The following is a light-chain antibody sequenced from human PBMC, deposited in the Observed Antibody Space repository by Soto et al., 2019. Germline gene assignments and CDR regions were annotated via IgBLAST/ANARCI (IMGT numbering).Light chain of an antibody. Sequence: QSALTQPASVSGSPGQSITISCSGTSSDVGAYNYVSWYQHHPGTVPKLMIYGVSNRPSGVSNRFSGSKSGNTASLTISGLQAEDEGDYYCSSYRSSSDVVVFGGGTKVTVL. CDR3: SSYRSSSDVVV. CDR2: GVS. CDR1: SSDVGAYNY. J-gene: IGLJ2*01. V-gene: IGLV2-14*03.